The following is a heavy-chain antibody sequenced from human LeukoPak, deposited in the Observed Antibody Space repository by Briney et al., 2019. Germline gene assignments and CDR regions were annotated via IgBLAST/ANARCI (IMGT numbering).Heavy chain of an antibody. CDR3: AREGVGHYYYYYYVDV. J-gene: IGHJ6*03. D-gene: IGHD2-8*01. CDR1: GFTFSNYY. Sequence: GGSLRLSCAAPGFTFSNYYMSWVRQAPGKGLEWVANIKEDGSAKYYMDSVKGRFTISRDNAKNSLYLQMNSLRAEDTAIYYCAREGVGHYYYYYYVDVWGKGTTVTISS. CDR2: IKEDGSAK. V-gene: IGHV3-7*01.